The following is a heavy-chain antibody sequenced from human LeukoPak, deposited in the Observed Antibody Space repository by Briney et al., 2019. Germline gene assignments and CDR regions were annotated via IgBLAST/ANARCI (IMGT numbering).Heavy chain of an antibody. J-gene: IGHJ4*02. CDR1: GESFSGNY. D-gene: IGHD3-10*01. V-gene: IGHV4-34*01. CDR2: INRGGST. CDR3: ARGYDSGSYYRY. Sequence: SETLSLTCAVYGESFSGNYWSWIRQPPGKGLEWIGEINRGGSTDYNPSLKSRVTVSVDTSKNQFSLKLSSVTAADTAVYYCARGYDSGSYYRYRGQGTLVTVSS.